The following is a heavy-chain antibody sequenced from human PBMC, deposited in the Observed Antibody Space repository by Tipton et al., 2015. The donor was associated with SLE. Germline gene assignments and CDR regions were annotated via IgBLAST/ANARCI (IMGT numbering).Heavy chain of an antibody. Sequence: TLSLTCTVSGGSISNYYWSWIRQPPGKGLEWIGYIYYSGSTYYNPSLKSRVTISVDTSKNQFSLKLSSVTAADTAVYYCARVQAYEGFDPWGQGTLVTVSS. J-gene: IGHJ5*02. V-gene: IGHV4-59*12. CDR2: IYYSGST. CDR3: ARVQAYEGFDP. CDR1: GGSISNYY. D-gene: IGHD3-16*01.